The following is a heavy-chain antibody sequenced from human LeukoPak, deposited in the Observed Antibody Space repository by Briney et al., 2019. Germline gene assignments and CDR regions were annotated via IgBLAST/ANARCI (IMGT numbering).Heavy chain of an antibody. CDR1: GFAFSSYG. D-gene: IGHD3-22*01. CDR2: ISYEGSKI. J-gene: IGHJ4*02. V-gene: IGHV3-30*03. CDR3: AGSYSYYVDY. Sequence: PGGSLRLSCAAPGFAFSSYGMHWVRQAPGKGLEWVSIISYEGSKIYYGDSVKGRFPISKDDSENTLYLQMNSLSAEDTAVYYCAGSYSYYVDYWGQGTLVTVSS.